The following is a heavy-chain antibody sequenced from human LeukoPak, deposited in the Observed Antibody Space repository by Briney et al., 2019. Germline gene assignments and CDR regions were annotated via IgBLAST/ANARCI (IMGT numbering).Heavy chain of an antibody. J-gene: IGHJ4*02. V-gene: IGHV3-21*01. Sequence: GGSLRLSCAASGFTFSIYSMKWVRQAPGKGLEWVSSISSSSSYIYYADSVKGRFTISRDNAKNSLYLQMNSLRAEDTAVYYCARGLRFLEWLLDHFDYWGQGTLVTVSS. D-gene: IGHD3-3*01. CDR2: ISSSSSYI. CDR1: GFTFSIYS. CDR3: ARGLRFLEWLLDHFDY.